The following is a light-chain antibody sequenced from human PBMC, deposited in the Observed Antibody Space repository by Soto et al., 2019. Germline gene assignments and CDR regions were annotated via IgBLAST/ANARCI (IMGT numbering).Light chain of an antibody. CDR1: SSDITNDKF. V-gene: IGLV2-14*03. J-gene: IGLJ3*02. CDR2: KDT. Sequence: QSALTQPASVSASPGQSITISCTGSSSDITNDKFVSWYQLHPGKAPKLMIYKDTYRPPGVSNRFSASKSVNTASLTISGVQVEDEADFYCSSYTSANTWVFGGGTKLTVL. CDR3: SSYTSANTWV.